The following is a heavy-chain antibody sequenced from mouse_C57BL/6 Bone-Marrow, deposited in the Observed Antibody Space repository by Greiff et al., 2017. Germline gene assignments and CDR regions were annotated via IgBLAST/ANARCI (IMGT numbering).Heavy chain of an antibody. CDR2: INPSSGYT. J-gene: IGHJ2*01. CDR1: GYTFTSYW. CDR3: ARWILLYYFDY. V-gene: IGHV1-7*01. Sequence: VQLQQSGAELAKPGASVKLSCKASGYTFTSYWMHWVKQRPGQGLEWIGYINPSSGYTKYNQKFKDKATFTADKSSSTAYMQLSSLTYEDSAVYYCARWILLYYFDYWGQGTTLTVSS.